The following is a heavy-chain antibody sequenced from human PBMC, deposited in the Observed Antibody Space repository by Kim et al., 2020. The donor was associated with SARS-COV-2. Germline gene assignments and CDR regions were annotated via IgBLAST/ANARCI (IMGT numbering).Heavy chain of an antibody. D-gene: IGHD4-17*01. CDR3: ARDVGDSRTTVKSYYFDY. CDR2: IYYSGST. J-gene: IGHJ4*02. V-gene: IGHV4-31*03. CDR1: GGSISSGDYY. Sequence: SETLSLTCTVSGGSISSGDYYWSWIRQHPGKGLEWIGYIYYSGSTYYNPSLKSRVTISVDTSKNQFSLKLSSVTAADTAVYYCARDVGDSRTTVKSYYFDYWGQGTLVTVSS.